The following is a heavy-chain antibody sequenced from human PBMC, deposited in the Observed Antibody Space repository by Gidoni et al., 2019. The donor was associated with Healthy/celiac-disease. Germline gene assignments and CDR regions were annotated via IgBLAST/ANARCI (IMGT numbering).Heavy chain of an antibody. CDR1: GFTVSSNY. Sequence: EVQLVESGGGLVQPGGSLRLSCAASGFTVSSNYMSWVRQAPGKGLEWVSVIYSGGSTYYADSVKGRFTISRDNSKNTLYLQMNSLRAEDTAVYYCARGVRYFDWLETYGMDVWGQGTTVTVSS. D-gene: IGHD3-9*01. J-gene: IGHJ6*02. CDR2: IYSGGST. V-gene: IGHV3-66*01. CDR3: ARGVRYFDWLETYGMDV.